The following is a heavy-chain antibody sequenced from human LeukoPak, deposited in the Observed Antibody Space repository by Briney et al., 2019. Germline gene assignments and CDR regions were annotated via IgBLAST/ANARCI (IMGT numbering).Heavy chain of an antibody. V-gene: IGHV3-74*01. CDR1: GFTFSDYW. CDR2: VNRDGSST. J-gene: IGHJ4*02. Sequence: GGSLRLSCAASGFTFSDYWMHWGRQAPGKGLVWVSRVNRDGSSTSYAASVKGRFTVSRDNAKNTLSLQMNSLRAEDTAVYYCARDRSISAAGDTYWGQGTLVTVSS. CDR3: ARDRSISAAGDTY. D-gene: IGHD6-13*01.